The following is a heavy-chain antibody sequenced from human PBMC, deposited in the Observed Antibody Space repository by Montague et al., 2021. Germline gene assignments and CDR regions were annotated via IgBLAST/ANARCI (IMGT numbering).Heavy chain of an antibody. V-gene: IGHV4-59*01. CDR3: ARCHYCDVNFDI. CDR2: IHYSGTT. Sequence: SETLSLTCVVSGASINSYYWSWIRQPPGKGLECTGYIHYSGTTNYNPSLKSRVTLSVDTSKNQISLKLSYVTAADTAVYYCARCHYCDVNFDIWGRGTMVTVSS. J-gene: IGHJ2*01. CDR1: GASINSYY. D-gene: IGHD2-21*01.